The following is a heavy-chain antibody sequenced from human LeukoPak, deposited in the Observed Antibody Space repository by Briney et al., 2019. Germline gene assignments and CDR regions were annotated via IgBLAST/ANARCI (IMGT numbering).Heavy chain of an antibody. Sequence: SETLSLTCTVSGYSVSSGYYWGWIRQPPGKGLEWIGSIYHSGSTYYNPSLKSRVTISVDTSKNQFSLKLSSVTAADTAVYYCARDPRHRSYYGSGSYYNVARGFDPWGQGTLVTVSS. D-gene: IGHD3-10*01. CDR1: GYSVSSGYY. V-gene: IGHV4-38-2*02. CDR2: IYHSGST. J-gene: IGHJ5*02. CDR3: ARDPRHRSYYGSGSYYNVARGFDP.